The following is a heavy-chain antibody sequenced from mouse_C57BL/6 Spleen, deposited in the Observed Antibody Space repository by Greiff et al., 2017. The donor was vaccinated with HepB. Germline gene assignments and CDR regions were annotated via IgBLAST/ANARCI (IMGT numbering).Heavy chain of an antibody. D-gene: IGHD1-1*01. J-gene: IGHJ4*01. V-gene: IGHV1-22*01. CDR3: ARGDYSYAMDY. CDR1: GYTFTDYN. Sequence: VQLKESGPELVKPGASVKMSCKASGYTFTDYNMHWVKQSHGKSLEWIGNINPNNGGTSYNQKFKGKATLTVTKSSSTAYMELRSLTSEDSAVYYCARGDYSYAMDYWGQGTSVTVSS. CDR2: INPNNGGT.